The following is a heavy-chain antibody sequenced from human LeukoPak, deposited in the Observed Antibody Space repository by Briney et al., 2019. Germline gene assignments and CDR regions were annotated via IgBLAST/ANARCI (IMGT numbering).Heavy chain of an antibody. CDR3: ARRIDYVWFDP. V-gene: IGHV4-4*02. D-gene: IGHD3-16*01. J-gene: IGHJ5*02. CDR2: IYHSGST. Sequence: SETLSLTCAVSAGSISSSNWWSWVRQPPGKGLEGIGEIYHSGSTNYNPSLKIRVTRSVDTTNNDFSLKVSSVPAADTAVYYCARRIDYVWFDPWGEGALVTVSS. CDR1: AGSISSSNW.